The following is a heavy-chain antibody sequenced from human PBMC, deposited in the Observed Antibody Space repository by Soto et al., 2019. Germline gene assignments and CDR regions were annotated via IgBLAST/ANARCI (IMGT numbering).Heavy chain of an antibody. CDR1: GGSISSGGYY. J-gene: IGHJ6*03. Sequence: PSETLSLTCTVSGGSISSGGYYWSWIRQHPGKGLEWIGYIYYSGSTYYNPSLKSRVTISVDTSKNQFSLKLSSVTAADTAVYYCARERSYGDYVLDYYYYYMDVWGKGTTVTVSS. V-gene: IGHV4-31*03. CDR3: ARERSYGDYVLDYYYYYMDV. D-gene: IGHD4-17*01. CDR2: IYYSGST.